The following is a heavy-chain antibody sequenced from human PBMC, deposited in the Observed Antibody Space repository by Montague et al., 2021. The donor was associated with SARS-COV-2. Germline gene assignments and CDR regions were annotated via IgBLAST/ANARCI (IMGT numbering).Heavy chain of an antibody. Sequence: SETLSLTCAVYGGSFSTYYCSWIRQSPGKGLEWIWNVDHNGNTNYNPSLKIQIPITVDTSSTQFSLYLTPVTAADATVYYCARDQTVLEWIWYGMDVWGPGTTVTVSS. V-gene: IGHV4-34*01. CDR1: GGSFSTYY. D-gene: IGHD3-3*01. CDR3: ARDQTVLEWIWYGMDV. J-gene: IGHJ6*02. CDR2: VDHNGNT.